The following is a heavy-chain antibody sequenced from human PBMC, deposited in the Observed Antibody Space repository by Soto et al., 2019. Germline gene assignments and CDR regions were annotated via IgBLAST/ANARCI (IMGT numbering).Heavy chain of an antibody. CDR3: ARSTGADKEDY. CDR2: IKEDGSER. V-gene: IGHV3-7*04. Sequence: EVQLVESGGGLVQPGGSLRLSCAASGFTFSSYWMSWVRQAPGKGLEWVANIKEDGSERYYVDSVKGRFTISRDNATNSLSLQMTSLRAEDTAVYYCARSTGADKEDYCGQGTLVTVSA. D-gene: IGHD3-10*01. CDR1: GFTFSSYW. J-gene: IGHJ4*02.